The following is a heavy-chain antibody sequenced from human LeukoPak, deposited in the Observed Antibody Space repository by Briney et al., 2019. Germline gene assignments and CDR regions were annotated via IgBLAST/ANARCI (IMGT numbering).Heavy chain of an antibody. Sequence: SETLSLTCTVSGGSISSFFWSWIRQPPGKGLEWIGYIYYSGSTNYNPSLKSRVTISVDTSKNQFSLKLRSLTAADTAVYYCARHVGYGNNWFDPWGQGTLVTVSS. CDR2: IYYSGST. D-gene: IGHD5-18*01. CDR1: GGSISSFF. J-gene: IGHJ5*02. CDR3: ARHVGYGNNWFDP. V-gene: IGHV4-59*08.